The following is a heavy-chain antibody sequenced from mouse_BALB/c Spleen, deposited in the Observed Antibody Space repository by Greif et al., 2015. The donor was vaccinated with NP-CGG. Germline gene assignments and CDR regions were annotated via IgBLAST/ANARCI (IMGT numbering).Heavy chain of an antibody. CDR3: ARDYYGSSYCYFDV. CDR1: GFTFTDYY. CDR2: IRNKANGYTT. V-gene: IGHV7-3*02. J-gene: IGHJ1*01. D-gene: IGHD1-1*01. Sequence: EVKLVESGGGLVQPGGSLRLSCATSGFTFTDYYMSWVRQPPGKALEWLGFIRNKANGYTTEYSASVKGRFTISRDNSQSILYLQMNTLRAEDSATYYCARDYYGSSYCYFDVWGAGTTVTVSS.